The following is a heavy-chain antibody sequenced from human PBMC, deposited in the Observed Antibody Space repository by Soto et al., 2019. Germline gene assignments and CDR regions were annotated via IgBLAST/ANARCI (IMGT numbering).Heavy chain of an antibody. CDR1: GYTFTSYG. D-gene: IGHD4-4*01. V-gene: IGHV1-18*01. Sequence: QVPLVQSGAEVKKPGASVKVSCKASGYTFTSYGISWVRQAPGQGLEWMGWISAYNGNTNYAQKLQGRVTMTTDTSANTAYMELWSLRADDAAVYYCARGGYSNSTRSDLDCWGQGTLVTVSS. CDR2: ISAYNGNT. J-gene: IGHJ4*02. CDR3: ARGGYSNSTRSDLDC.